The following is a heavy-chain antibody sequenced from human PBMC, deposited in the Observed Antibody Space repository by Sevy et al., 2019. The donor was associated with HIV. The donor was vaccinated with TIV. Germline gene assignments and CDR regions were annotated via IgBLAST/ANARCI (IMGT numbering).Heavy chain of an antibody. CDR1: GGSISAYY. CDR3: ARAPPVRSGDDSLNWFDH. V-gene: IGHV4-59*01. D-gene: IGHD5-12*01. J-gene: IGHJ5*02. CDR2: IYYTGST. Sequence: SETLSLTCTVSGGSISAYYWSWIRQPPGKGLEYLGYIYYTGSTNYNPALKSRVTISVDTSKNQFSLKLSSITAADTAVDYCARAPPVRSGDDSLNWFDHWGQGTLVTVSS.